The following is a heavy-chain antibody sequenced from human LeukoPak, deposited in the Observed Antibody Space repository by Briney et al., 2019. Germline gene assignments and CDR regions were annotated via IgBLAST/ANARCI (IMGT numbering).Heavy chain of an antibody. J-gene: IGHJ5*02. CDR1: GFTFSSYS. V-gene: IGHV3-21*01. D-gene: IGHD6-13*01. CDR3: ARPGTAAAGTGWFDP. CDR2: ISSSSSYI. Sequence: GGSLRLSCAASGFTFSSYSMNWVRQAPGKGLEWVSSISSSSSYIYYADSVKGRFTISRDNAKNPLYLQMNSLRAEDTAVYYCARPGTAAAGTGWFDPWGQGTLVTVSS.